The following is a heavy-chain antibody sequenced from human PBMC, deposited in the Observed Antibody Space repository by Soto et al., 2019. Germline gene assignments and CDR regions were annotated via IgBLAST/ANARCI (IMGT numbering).Heavy chain of an antibody. J-gene: IGHJ5*02. CDR1: GFTFSSYS. Sequence: GGSLRLSCAASGFTFSSYSMNWVRQAPGKGLEWVSSISSSGSYIYYEDSVKGRFTISRDNAKNTLYLQMNSLRAEDTAVYYCARTYGTGSLNWFDPWGQGTLVTVSS. D-gene: IGHD3-10*01. V-gene: IGHV3-21*01. CDR3: ARTYGTGSLNWFDP. CDR2: ISSSGSYI.